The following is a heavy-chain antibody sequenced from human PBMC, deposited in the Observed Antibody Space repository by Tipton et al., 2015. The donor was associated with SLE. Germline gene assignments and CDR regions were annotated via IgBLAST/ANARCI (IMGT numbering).Heavy chain of an antibody. J-gene: IGHJ4*02. Sequence: TLSLTCAVSGYSISRAYYWGWIRQPPGKGLEWIGSFYHTGKIYYNPSLGSRVTISVDTSKNQFSVTLTSVTDADTAVYYCARGAPLGFDYWGQGTLVTVSS. CDR3: ARGAPLGFDY. V-gene: IGHV4-38-2*01. CDR1: GYSISRAYY. CDR2: FYHTGKI.